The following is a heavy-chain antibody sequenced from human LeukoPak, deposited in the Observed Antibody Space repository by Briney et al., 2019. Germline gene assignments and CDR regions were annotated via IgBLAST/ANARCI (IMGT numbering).Heavy chain of an antibody. J-gene: IGHJ4*02. Sequence: ASVKVSCKASGYTFTGYYMHWVRQAPGQGLEWMGWINPNSGGTNYAQKYQGRVTMTRDTSISTAYMELSRLRSDDTAVYYCARSRGYYYGSGRLGYWGQGTLVTVSS. D-gene: IGHD3-10*01. CDR2: INPNSGGT. CDR1: GYTFTGYY. V-gene: IGHV1-2*02. CDR3: ARSRGYYYGSGRLGY.